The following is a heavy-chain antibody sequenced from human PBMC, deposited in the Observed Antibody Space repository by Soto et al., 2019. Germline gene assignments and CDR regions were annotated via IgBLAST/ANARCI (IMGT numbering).Heavy chain of an antibody. V-gene: IGHV1-69*01. J-gene: IGHJ6*02. Sequence: QVQLVQSGAEVKKPGSSVKVSCKVSGGTFSSYAISWVRQAPGQGLEWMGGIIPIFGTANYAQKFQGRVTITADESTSTAYMELSSLRSEDTAVYYCARGRGIAAAGTVVYYYGMDVWGQGTTVTVSS. CDR3: ARGRGIAAAGTVVYYYGMDV. D-gene: IGHD6-13*01. CDR1: GGTFSSYA. CDR2: IIPIFGTA.